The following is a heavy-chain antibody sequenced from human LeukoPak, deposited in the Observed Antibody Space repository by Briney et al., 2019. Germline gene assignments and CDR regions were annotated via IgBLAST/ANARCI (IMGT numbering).Heavy chain of an antibody. CDR1: GYTFTSYG. CDR2: ISAYNGNT. Sequence: ASVKVSCKASGYTFTSYGISWVRQAPGQGLEWMGWISAYNGNTNYAQKLPGRVTMTTDTSTSTAYMELRSLRSDDTAVYYCARDDYDDLRTYYYDSSGYSNFDYWGQGTLVTVSS. J-gene: IGHJ4*02. V-gene: IGHV1-18*01. CDR3: ARDDYDDLRTYYYDSSGYSNFDY. D-gene: IGHD3-22*01.